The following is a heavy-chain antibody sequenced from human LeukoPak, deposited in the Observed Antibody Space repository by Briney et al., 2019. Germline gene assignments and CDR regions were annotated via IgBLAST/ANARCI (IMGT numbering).Heavy chain of an antibody. J-gene: IGHJ4*02. CDR3: AKVLAALPSFDY. Sequence: GGSLRLSCAASGFTFSSYTMSWVRQAPGKGLEWVSAISGSGGSTYYADSVKGRFTISRDNSKNTLYLQMNSLRAEDTAVYYCAKVLAALPSFDYWGQGTLVTVSS. D-gene: IGHD3-3*02. CDR1: GFTFSSYT. CDR2: ISGSGGST. V-gene: IGHV3-23*01.